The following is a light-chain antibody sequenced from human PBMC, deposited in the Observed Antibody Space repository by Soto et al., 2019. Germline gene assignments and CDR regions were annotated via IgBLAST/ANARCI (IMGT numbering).Light chain of an antibody. Sequence: EIVLTQSPGTLSLSPGERATFSCRASQSVSSSYIAWYQQKRGQAPRRLIYGASIRATGIPDRFSGSGSGTDFTLTISSLQPDDFATYYCQHYNSYSEAFGQGTKVDIK. CDR3: QHYNSYSEA. J-gene: IGKJ1*01. CDR1: QSVSSSY. CDR2: GAS. V-gene: IGKV3-20*01.